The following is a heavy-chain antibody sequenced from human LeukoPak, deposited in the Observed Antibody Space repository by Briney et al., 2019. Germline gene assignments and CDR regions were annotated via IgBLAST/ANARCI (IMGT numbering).Heavy chain of an antibody. CDR2: IYSGGST. Sequence: GGSLRLSCAASGFTVSSNYMSWVRQAPGKGLEWVSVIYSGGSTYYADSVKGRFTISRDNSKNTLYLQMNSLRAEDTAVYYCAKDGRDGYNRGHYFDYWGQGTLVTVSS. CDR1: GFTVSSNY. CDR3: AKDGRDGYNRGHYFDY. J-gene: IGHJ4*02. D-gene: IGHD5-24*01. V-gene: IGHV3-66*01.